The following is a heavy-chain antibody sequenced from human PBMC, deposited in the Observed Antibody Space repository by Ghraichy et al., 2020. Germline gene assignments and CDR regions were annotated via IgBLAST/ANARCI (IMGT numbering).Heavy chain of an antibody. Sequence: SETLSLTCTVSGGSISSYYWSWIRQPAGKGLEWIGRIYTSGSTNYNPSLKSRVTMSVDTSKNQFSLKLSSVTAADTAVYYCAREEVNGRYCSSTSCLNYYYYGMDVWGQGTTVTVSS. CDR1: GGSISSYY. CDR3: AREEVNGRYCSSTSCLNYYYYGMDV. V-gene: IGHV4-4*07. D-gene: IGHD2-2*01. CDR2: IYTSGST. J-gene: IGHJ6*02.